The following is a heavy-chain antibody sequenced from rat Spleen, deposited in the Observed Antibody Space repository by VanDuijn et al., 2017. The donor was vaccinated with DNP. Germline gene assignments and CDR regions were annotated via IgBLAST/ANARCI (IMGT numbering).Heavy chain of an antibody. V-gene: IGHV5S14*01. J-gene: IGHJ2*01. D-gene: IGHD1-11*01. CDR2: ISTGGDDT. CDR3: TTEGDY. Sequence: EVQLVESGGGLVQPGRSLKLSCAASGFIFSNYGMAWVRQTPTKGLEWVASISTGGDDTYYRDSVKGRCTISRNNAKRTLYLQMDRLRSEDTATYYCTTEGDYWGQGVMVTVSS. CDR1: GFIFSNYG.